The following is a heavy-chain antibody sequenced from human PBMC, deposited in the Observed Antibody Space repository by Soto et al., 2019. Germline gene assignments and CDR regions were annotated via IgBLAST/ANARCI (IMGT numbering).Heavy chain of an antibody. V-gene: IGHV4-4*08. J-gene: IGHJ4*02. D-gene: IGHD6-13*01. CDR3: AKELSSMWFPLDS. Sequence: PSETLSLTCSVSGASIRSYYWHWIRQPPGKGLEWIGYVYTSDYTRYSPSLKSRVTISVDTSKSQFYLRLNSVTAADTAVYYCAKELSSMWFPLDSWGQGTLVTVSS. CDR2: VYTSDYT. CDR1: GASIRSYY.